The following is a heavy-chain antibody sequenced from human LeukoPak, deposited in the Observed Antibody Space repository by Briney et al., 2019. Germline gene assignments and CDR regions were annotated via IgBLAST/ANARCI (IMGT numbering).Heavy chain of an antibody. V-gene: IGHV3-13*01. CDR3: ARAGHYGDYQAYYYYGMDV. Sequence: GGSLRLSCAASGFTFSSYDMHWVRQATGKGLEWVSAIGTAGDTYYPGSVKGRFTISRENAKNSLYLQMNSLRAGDTAVYYCARAGHYGDYQAYYYYGMDVWGQGTTVTVSS. J-gene: IGHJ6*02. CDR2: IGTAGDT. D-gene: IGHD4-17*01. CDR1: GFTFSSYD.